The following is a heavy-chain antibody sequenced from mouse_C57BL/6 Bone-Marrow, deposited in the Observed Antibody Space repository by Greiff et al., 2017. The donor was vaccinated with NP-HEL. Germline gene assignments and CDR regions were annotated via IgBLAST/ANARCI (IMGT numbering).Heavy chain of an antibody. CDR2: INPYNGGT. CDR3: AREAVYYYGSWFAY. Sequence: VQLQQSGPVLVKPGASVKMSCKASGYTFTDYYMNWVKQSHGKSLEWIGVINPYNGGTSYNQKFKGKATLTVYKSSSTAYMELNSLTSEDSAVYYCAREAVYYYGSWFAYWGQGTLVTVSA. CDR1: GYTFTDYY. D-gene: IGHD1-1*01. V-gene: IGHV1-19*01. J-gene: IGHJ3*01.